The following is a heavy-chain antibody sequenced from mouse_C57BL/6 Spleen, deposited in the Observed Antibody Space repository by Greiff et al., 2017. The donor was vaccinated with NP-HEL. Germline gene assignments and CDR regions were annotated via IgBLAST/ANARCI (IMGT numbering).Heavy chain of an antibody. D-gene: IGHD3-3*01. Sequence: VQLKESGPELVKPGASVKISCKASGYSFTGYYMNWVKQSPEKSLEWIGEINPSTGGTTYNQKFKAKATLTVDKSSSTAYMQLKSLTSEDSAVYYCARGAASYAMDYWGQGTSVTVSS. CDR2: INPSTGGT. J-gene: IGHJ4*01. CDR3: ARGAASYAMDY. CDR1: GYSFTGYY. V-gene: IGHV1-42*01.